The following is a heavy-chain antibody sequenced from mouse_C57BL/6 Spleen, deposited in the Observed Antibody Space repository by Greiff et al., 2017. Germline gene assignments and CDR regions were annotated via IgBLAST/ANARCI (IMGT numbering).Heavy chain of an antibody. CDR3: ARGGGVYYAMDY. CDR1: GYTFTSYW. J-gene: IGHJ4*01. Sequence: QVQLQQPGAELVKPGASVKLSCKASGYTFTSYWMHWVKQSHGQGLEWIGMIQPNSGSTNYNEKFKSKATLTVDKSSSTAYMQLSSLTSEDSAVYYCARGGGVYYAMDYWGQGTSVTVSS. CDR2: IQPNSGST. V-gene: IGHV1-64*01.